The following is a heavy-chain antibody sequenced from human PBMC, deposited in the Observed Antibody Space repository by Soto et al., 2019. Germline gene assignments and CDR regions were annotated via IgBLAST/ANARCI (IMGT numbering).Heavy chain of an antibody. V-gene: IGHV4-34*01. Sequence: QVQVQQWGAGLLKFSETLSLTCAVNVGSFSGCHWNWIRQPPGKGLEWIGEASHTGGTNYNPSLESRVTLSVDRSRNQLPLKLTSVSAADTAVYYCERSRNLDVWGQGTTVIVSS. CDR3: ERSRNLDV. CDR2: ASHTGGT. D-gene: IGHD1-1*01. CDR1: VGSFSGCH. J-gene: IGHJ6*02.